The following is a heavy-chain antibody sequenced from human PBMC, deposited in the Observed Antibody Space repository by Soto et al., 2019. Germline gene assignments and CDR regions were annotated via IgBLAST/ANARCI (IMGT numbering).Heavy chain of an antibody. CDR1: GFTFSSYA. J-gene: IGHJ6*03. CDR3: AKDLEYNDYYYYYMDV. V-gene: IGHV3-23*01. D-gene: IGHD3-22*01. Sequence: GGSLRLSCAASGFTFSSYAMSWVRQAPGKGLEWVSAISGSGGSTYYADSVKGRFTISRDNSKNTLYLQMNSLRAEDTAVYYCAKDLEYNDYYYYYMDVWGKGTTVTVSS. CDR2: ISGSGGST.